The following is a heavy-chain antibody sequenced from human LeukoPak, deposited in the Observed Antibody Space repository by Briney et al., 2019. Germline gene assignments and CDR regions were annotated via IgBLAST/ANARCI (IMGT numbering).Heavy chain of an antibody. CDR2: VIPIFGTA. Sequence: SVKVSCKASGGTFSSYAISWVRQAPGQGLEWMGGVIPIFGTANYAQKFQGRVTITADESTSTAYMELSSQRSEDTAVYYCAQGYSSSWTDAFDIWGQGTMVTVSS. D-gene: IGHD6-13*01. J-gene: IGHJ3*02. V-gene: IGHV1-69*01. CDR3: AQGYSSSWTDAFDI. CDR1: GGTFSSYA.